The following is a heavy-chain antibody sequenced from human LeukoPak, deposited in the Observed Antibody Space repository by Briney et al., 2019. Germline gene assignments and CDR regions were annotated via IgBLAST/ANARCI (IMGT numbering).Heavy chain of an antibody. CDR1: GGSISSGDYY. Sequence: SETLSLTCTVSGGSISSGDYYWSWIRQPPGKGLEWIGYIYYSGSTYYNPSLKSRVTISVDTSKNQFSLKLSSVTAADTAVYYCARAGYYDSSGYPDAFDIWGQGTMVTVSS. V-gene: IGHV4-30-4*01. CDR3: ARAGYYDSSGYPDAFDI. D-gene: IGHD3-22*01. CDR2: IYYSGST. J-gene: IGHJ3*02.